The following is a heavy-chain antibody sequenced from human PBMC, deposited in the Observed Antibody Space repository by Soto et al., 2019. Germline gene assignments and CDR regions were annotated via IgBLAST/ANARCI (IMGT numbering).Heavy chain of an antibody. CDR3: ATGYYDFWSGYFRMDV. J-gene: IGHJ6*03. CDR2: ISAYNGNT. CDR1: GYTFTSYG. D-gene: IGHD3-3*01. Sequence: ASVKVSCKASGYTFTSYGISWVRQAPGQGLEWMGWISAYNGNTNYAQKLQGRVTMTTDTSTGTAYMELRSLRSDDTAVYYCATGYYDFWSGYFRMDVWGKGTTVTVSS. V-gene: IGHV1-18*01.